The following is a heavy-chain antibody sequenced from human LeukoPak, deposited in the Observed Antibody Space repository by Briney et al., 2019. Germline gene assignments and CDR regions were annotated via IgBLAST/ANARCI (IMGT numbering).Heavy chain of an antibody. D-gene: IGHD6-13*01. CDR3: ARTYSSSWSYCDS. CDR1: GSTFTRYY. CDR2: INPSSGST. Sequence: ASVKVSCKASGSTFTRYYIHWVRQAPGQGLDWMGMINPSSGSTRFAQMFQDRVTMTRDTSTSAVYMELSSLTSEDTAMYYCARTYSSSWSYCDSWGQGTLVTVSS. V-gene: IGHV1-46*01. J-gene: IGHJ4*02.